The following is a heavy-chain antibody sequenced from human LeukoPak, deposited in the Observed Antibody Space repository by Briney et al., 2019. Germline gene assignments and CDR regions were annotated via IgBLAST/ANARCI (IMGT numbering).Heavy chain of an antibody. Sequence: GGSLRLSCVASGFTFTTYSLNWVRQAPGKGLEWVSSISSTSSYIYYADSVKGRFTLSRDNAKNSIYLQMDSLRAQDTAVYYCTSRGDFWSGYWAMNVWGQGTTVIVSS. CDR2: ISSTSSYI. D-gene: IGHD3-3*01. V-gene: IGHV3-21*01. J-gene: IGHJ6*02. CDR3: TSRGDFWSGYWAMNV. CDR1: GFTFTTYS.